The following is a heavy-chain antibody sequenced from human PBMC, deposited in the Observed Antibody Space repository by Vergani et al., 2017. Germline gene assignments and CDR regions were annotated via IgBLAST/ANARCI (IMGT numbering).Heavy chain of an antibody. CDR1: GFTFSSYA. J-gene: IGHJ6*02. V-gene: IGHV3-23*01. D-gene: IGHD5-18*01. CDR2: ISGSGGST. CDR3: AKVIVNRRGYSYGYGMDV. Sequence: EVQLLESGGGLVQPGGSLRLSCAASGFTFSSYAMSWVRQAPGKGLEWVSAISGSGGSTYYADSVKGRFTISRDNSKNTLYLQMNSLRAEDTAVYYCAKVIVNRRGYSYGYGMDVWGQGTTVTVSS.